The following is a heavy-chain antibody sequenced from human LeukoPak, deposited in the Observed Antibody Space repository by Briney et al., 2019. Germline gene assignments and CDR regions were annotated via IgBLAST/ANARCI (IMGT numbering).Heavy chain of an antibody. Sequence: GGSLRLSCAASGFTFDDYAMHWVRQAPGKGLEWVSGISWNSGSIGYADSVKGRFTISRDNAKNSLYLQMNSLRAEDTALYYCAGFPEYGATISDRPGFYWGQGTLVTVSS. V-gene: IGHV3-9*01. CDR2: ISWNSGSI. J-gene: IGHJ4*02. CDR3: AGFPEYGATISDRPGFY. CDR1: GFTFDDYA. D-gene: IGHD5-12*01.